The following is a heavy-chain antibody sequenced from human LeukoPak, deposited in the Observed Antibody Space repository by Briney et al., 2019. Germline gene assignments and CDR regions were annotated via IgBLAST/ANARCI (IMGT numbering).Heavy chain of an antibody. D-gene: IGHD6-13*01. CDR1: GYSFTSYW. J-gene: IGHJ4*02. CDR2: IYPGDSDT. Sequence: GESLKISCKGSGYSFTSYWIGWVRQMPGKGLEWMGIIYPGDSDTRYSPSFQGQVTISADKSISTAYLQWSSLKASDTAMYYCARHWAAAGSPGSVDYWGQGTLVTVSS. CDR3: ARHWAAAGSPGSVDY. V-gene: IGHV5-51*01.